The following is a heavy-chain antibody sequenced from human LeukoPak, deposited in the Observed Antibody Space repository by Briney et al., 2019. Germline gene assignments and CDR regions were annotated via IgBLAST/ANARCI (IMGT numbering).Heavy chain of an antibody. D-gene: IGHD4-17*01. CDR2: IKSKTDGGTT. V-gene: IGHV3-15*01. J-gene: IGHJ4*02. CDR1: GFTFSNAW. CDR3: TTGYGDYEVPDY. Sequence: GGSLRLSCAASGFTFSNAWMSWVRQAPGKGLEWVGRIKSKTDGGTTDYAAPVKGRCTISRDDSKNTLYLQMNSLKTEDTAVYYCTTGYGDYEVPDYWGQGTLVTVSS.